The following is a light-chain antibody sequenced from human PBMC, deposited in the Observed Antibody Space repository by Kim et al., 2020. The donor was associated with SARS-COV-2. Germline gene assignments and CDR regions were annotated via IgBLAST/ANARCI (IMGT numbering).Light chain of an antibody. CDR2: AAS. J-gene: IGKJ2*01. CDR3: QQYDILPPT. V-gene: IGKV1-33*01. Sequence: SASVGDRVTITSQASQYITNCFARYQQKPGKAPKVLIYAASNLEPGVPSRFSGSVVGTDFTLIINSLQPEDVGTYYCQQYDILPPTFGQGTKLEI. CDR1: QYITNC.